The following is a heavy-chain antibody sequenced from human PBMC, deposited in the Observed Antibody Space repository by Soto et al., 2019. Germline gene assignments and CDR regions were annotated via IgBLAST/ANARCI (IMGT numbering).Heavy chain of an antibody. Sequence: QVQLQESGPGLVKPSQNLSLTCTVSGGSISSGGYYWSWIRQHPGKGLEWLGYIYYSGSTYYNPSLKSRVTISVDTSKNQFSLKLSSVTAADTAVYYCASSGWYAYYYGMDVWGQGTTVTVSS. V-gene: IGHV4-31*03. CDR2: IYYSGST. CDR3: ASSGWYAYYYGMDV. D-gene: IGHD6-19*01. J-gene: IGHJ6*02. CDR1: GGSISSGGYY.